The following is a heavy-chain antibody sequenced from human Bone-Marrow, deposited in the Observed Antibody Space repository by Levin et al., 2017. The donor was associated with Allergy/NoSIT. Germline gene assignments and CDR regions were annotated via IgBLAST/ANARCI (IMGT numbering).Heavy chain of an antibody. CDR2: ISKSGTSK. D-gene: IGHD2/OR15-2a*01. J-gene: IGHJ2*01. CDR3: VREKGILGIEMEDCYFDL. Sequence: GGSLRLSCAASGFTFSDYYMGWIRQTPGKGLEWVAKISKSGTSKNYADSVKGRFTISRDNAKNSLFLHMSSLRPEDAAIYYCVREKGILGIEMEDCYFDLWGRGALVTVSS. CDR1: GFTFSDYY. V-gene: IGHV3-11*01.